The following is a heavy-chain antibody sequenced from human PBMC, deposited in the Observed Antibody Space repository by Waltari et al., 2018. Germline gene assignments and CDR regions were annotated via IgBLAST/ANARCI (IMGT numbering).Heavy chain of an antibody. J-gene: IGHJ4*01. CDR3: ARGEGGANEY. V-gene: IGHV3-48*03. CDR2: VSGGAATI. Sequence: EVQLVESGGGLVQPGGSLRLLCAASGFTFRNYEMNWVRQAPGKGVGGVSYVSGGAATIFYADSGKGRFTISRDNAKNSVYLEMNSLRADDTAIYYCARGEGGANEYWGQGTLVTVSS. D-gene: IGHD1-26*01. CDR1: GFTFRNYE.